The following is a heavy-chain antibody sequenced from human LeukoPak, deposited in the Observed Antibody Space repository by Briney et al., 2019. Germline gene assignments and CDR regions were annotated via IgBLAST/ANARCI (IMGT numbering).Heavy chain of an antibody. D-gene: IGHD3-9*01. V-gene: IGHV3-23*01. Sequence: GGSLRLSCAASGFTFSSYAMSWVRQAPGKGLEWVSAISGSGGSTYYADSVKGRFTISRDNSKNTLYLQMNSLRAEDTAVYYCAKDYYDILTGSDVFDYWGQGTLVTVSS. J-gene: IGHJ4*02. CDR1: GFTFSSYA. CDR2: ISGSGGST. CDR3: AKDYYDILTGSDVFDY.